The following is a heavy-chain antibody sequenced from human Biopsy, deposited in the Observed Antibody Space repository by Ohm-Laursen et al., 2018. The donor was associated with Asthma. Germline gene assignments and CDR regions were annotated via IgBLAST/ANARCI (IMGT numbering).Heavy chain of an antibody. D-gene: IGHD4-23*01. Sequence: SSLRLSCTASGFTFSIYDIHWVRQAPGKGLEWVAVISYDGGNKFYGDSVKGRFTLSRDNSRNTLYLQMNSLRVEDTAIYYCARTHERWTSIQGDALDIWGQGTMVIVSS. J-gene: IGHJ3*02. CDR3: ARTHERWTSIQGDALDI. CDR1: GFTFSIYD. V-gene: IGHV3-30*03. CDR2: ISYDGGNK.